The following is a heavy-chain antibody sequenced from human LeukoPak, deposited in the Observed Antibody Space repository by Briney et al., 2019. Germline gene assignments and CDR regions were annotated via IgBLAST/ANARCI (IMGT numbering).Heavy chain of an antibody. J-gene: IGHJ4*02. CDR2: MNPNSGNT. CDR3: ARGEVLWFGELNDY. V-gene: IGHV1-8*01. D-gene: IGHD3-10*01. CDR1: GYTFTSYD. Sequence: GASVKVSCKASGYTFTSYDINWVRQATGQGLEWMGWMNPNSGNTGYAQKFQGRVTMTRNTSISTAYMELSSLRSEDTAVYYCARGEVLWFGELNDYWGQGTLVTVSS.